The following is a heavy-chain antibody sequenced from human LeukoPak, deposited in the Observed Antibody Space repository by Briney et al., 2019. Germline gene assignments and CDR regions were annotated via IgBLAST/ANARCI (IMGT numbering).Heavy chain of an antibody. J-gene: IGHJ6*02. CDR2: ISSSGSTI. V-gene: IGHV3-48*03. D-gene: IGHD4-23*01. CDR3: ARDIGGYYYYGMDV. CDR1: GFTFSSYE. Sequence: PGKSLRLSCAASGFTFSSYEMNWVRQAPGKGLEWVSYISSSGSTIYYADSVKGRFTISRDNAKNSLYLQMNSLRAEDTAVYYCARDIGGYYYYGMDVWGQGTTVTVSS.